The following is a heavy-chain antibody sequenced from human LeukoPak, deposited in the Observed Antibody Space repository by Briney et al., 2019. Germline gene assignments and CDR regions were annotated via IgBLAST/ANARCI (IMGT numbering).Heavy chain of an antibody. Sequence: KPGESLKIPCKGSGYSFSNYWIGWVRQMPGKGLEWVGIILPGNSDTRYSPSFQGQVTMSADKSISTAYLQWSSQKAADTTMYYCARQYYDILTDPNYFDSWGQGTLVTVSS. D-gene: IGHD3-9*01. V-gene: IGHV5-51*01. CDR3: ARQYYDILTDPNYFDS. J-gene: IGHJ4*02. CDR2: ILPGNSDT. CDR1: GYSFSNYW.